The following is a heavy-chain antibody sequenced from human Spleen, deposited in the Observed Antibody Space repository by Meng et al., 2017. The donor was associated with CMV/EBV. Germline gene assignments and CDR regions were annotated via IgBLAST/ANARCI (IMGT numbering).Heavy chain of an antibody. D-gene: IGHD5-18*01. CDR2: LNTDGSYT. Sequence: GESLKISCAASGFVFNNFYMQWVRQAPGRGLVWVSRLNTDGSYTNYADSVKGRFTISRDNAKNTVYLQMHSLREGDTGVYYCVRETARAFDFWVQGTMVTVSS. CDR3: VRETARAFDF. V-gene: IGHV3-74*01. J-gene: IGHJ3*01. CDR1: GFVFNNFY.